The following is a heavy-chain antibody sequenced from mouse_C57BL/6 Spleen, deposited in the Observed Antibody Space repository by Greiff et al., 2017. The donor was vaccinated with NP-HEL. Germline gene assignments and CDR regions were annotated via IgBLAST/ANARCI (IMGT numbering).Heavy chain of an antibody. D-gene: IGHD2-5*01. CDR2: ISSGSSTI. CDR3: ASAYYSNYPWFAY. Sequence: EVQRVESGGGLVKPGGSLKLSCAASGFTFSDYGMHWVRQAPEKGLEWVAYISSGSSTIYYADTVKGRFTISRDNAKNTLFLQMTSLRSEDTAMYYCASAYYSNYPWFAYWGQGTLVTVSA. V-gene: IGHV5-17*01. J-gene: IGHJ3*01. CDR1: GFTFSDYG.